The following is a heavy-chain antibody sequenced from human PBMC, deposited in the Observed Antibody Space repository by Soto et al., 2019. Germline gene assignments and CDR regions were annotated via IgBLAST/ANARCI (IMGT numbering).Heavy chain of an antibody. CDR3: ARAPLYSTSPKSAFDI. V-gene: IGHV1-24*01. CDR2: FDPEDGET. J-gene: IGHJ3*02. Sequence: GASVKVSSKVSGYTLTELSMHWVRQAPGKGLEWMGGFDPEDGETIYAQKFQGRVTMTEDTSTSTAYMELRSLRSDDTAVFYCARAPLYSTSPKSAFDIWGQGTVVTVSS. D-gene: IGHD6-6*01. CDR1: GYTLTELS.